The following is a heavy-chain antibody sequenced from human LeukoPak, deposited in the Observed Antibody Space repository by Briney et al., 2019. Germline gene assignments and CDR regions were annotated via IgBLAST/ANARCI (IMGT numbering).Heavy chain of an antibody. CDR3: AKESGDDGSGYYEVFDY. CDR1: GFTFSSYA. Sequence: GGSLRLSCTASGFTFSSYAMTWVRQAPGKGLEWVSVISGTGGSTHHADSVKGRFTISRDNSKNTLYLQMNSLRAEDTAVYYCAKESGDDGSGYYEVFDYWGQGTPVTVPS. J-gene: IGHJ4*02. D-gene: IGHD3-22*01. V-gene: IGHV3-23*01. CDR2: ISGTGGST.